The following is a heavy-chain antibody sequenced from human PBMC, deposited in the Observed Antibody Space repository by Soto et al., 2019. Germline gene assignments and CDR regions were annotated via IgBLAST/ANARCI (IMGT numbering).Heavy chain of an antibody. D-gene: IGHD3-9*01. J-gene: IGHJ4*02. CDR3: ARGLRYFDWLLPHFDY. V-gene: IGHV1-3*01. Sequence: ASVKVSCKASGYTFTSYAMHWVRQAPGQRLEWMGWINAGNGNTKYSQKFQGRVTITRDTSASTAYMELSSLRSEDTAVYYCARGLRYFDWLLPHFDYWGQGTLVTV. CDR1: GYTFTSYA. CDR2: INAGNGNT.